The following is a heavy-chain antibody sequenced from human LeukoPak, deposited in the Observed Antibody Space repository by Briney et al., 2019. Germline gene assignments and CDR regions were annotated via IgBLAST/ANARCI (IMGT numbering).Heavy chain of an antibody. J-gene: IGHJ5*02. CDR3: ARTRSRGLNWFDP. D-gene: IGHD3-16*01. CDR2: IYYSGST. Sequence: SETLSLTCVVSGYSTSSGYYWGWIRQPPGQGLEWIGYIYYSGSTYYNPSLKSRVTISVDTSKNQFSLKLSSVTAADTAVYYCARTRSRGLNWFDPWGQGTLVTVSS. CDR1: GYSTSSGYY. V-gene: IGHV4-30-4*08.